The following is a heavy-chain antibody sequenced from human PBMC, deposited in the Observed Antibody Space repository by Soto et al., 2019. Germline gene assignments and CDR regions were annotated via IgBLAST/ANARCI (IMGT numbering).Heavy chain of an antibody. Sequence: EVQLLESGGGCVQPGGSLRLSCAASGFTFSTFVMTWVRQVPGEGLEWISSITGSGKSAYYADSVKGRVTISRDNSKNTLYLQISSLGVDDTAVYHCAVHLGENYYTMDVWGQGTTVTVSS. J-gene: IGHJ6*02. CDR3: AVHLGENYYTMDV. D-gene: IGHD3-10*01. CDR1: GFTFSTFV. V-gene: IGHV3-23*01. CDR2: ITGSGKSA.